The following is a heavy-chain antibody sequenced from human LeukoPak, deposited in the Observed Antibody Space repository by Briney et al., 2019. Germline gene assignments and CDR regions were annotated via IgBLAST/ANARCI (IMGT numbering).Heavy chain of an antibody. Sequence: SETLSLTCSVSGVSISSGDYFWTWIRQPLGKGLEYIGYIYYSGTTYYNPSLKSRITMSVDMSANQFSLRLTSVSAADTAGYYCTRAYWIGFHFDSWGQGILVSVSS. CDR3: TRAYWIGFHFDS. CDR2: IYYSGTT. D-gene: IGHD3-3*01. J-gene: IGHJ4*02. V-gene: IGHV4-30-4*01. CDR1: GVSISSGDYF.